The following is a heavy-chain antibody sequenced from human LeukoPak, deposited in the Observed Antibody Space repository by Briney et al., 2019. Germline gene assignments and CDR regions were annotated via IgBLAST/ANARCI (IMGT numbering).Heavy chain of an antibody. V-gene: IGHV3-21*01. CDR3: SYYFDY. CDR2: ISSDSTYI. J-gene: IGHJ4*02. CDR1: GFTFSDYT. Sequence: GGSLRLSCAASGFTFSDYTMNWVRQAPGKGLEWVSSISSDSTYIYYADSVKGRFTISRDNAKNSLFLQMNSLRAEDTAVYYCSYYFDYWGQGALVTVSS.